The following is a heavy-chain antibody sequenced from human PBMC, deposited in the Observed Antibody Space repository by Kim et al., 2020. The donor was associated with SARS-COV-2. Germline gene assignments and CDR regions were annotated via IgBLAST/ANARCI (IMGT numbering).Heavy chain of an antibody. D-gene: IGHD3-3*01. CDR3: ARGPGVESPPDAFDI. CDR1: GYSFTSYW. CDR2: IDPSDSYT. J-gene: IGHJ3*02. Sequence: GESLKISCKGSGYSFTSYWISWVRQMPGKGLEWMGRIDPSDSYTNYSPSFQGHVTISADKSISTAYLQWSSLKASDTAMYYCARGPGVESPPDAFDIWGQGTMVTVSS. V-gene: IGHV5-10-1*01.